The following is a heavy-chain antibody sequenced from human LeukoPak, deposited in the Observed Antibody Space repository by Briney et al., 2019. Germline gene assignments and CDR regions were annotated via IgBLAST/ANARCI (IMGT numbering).Heavy chain of an antibody. J-gene: IGHJ4*02. Sequence: SETLSLTCAVYGGSFSGYYWSWIRQPPGKGLEWIGEINHSGSTNYNPSLKGRVTISVDTSNNQFSLKLSSVTAADTAVYYCARGTMTTVTYYFDYWGQGTLVTVSS. D-gene: IGHD4-17*01. V-gene: IGHV4-34*01. CDR1: GGSFSGYY. CDR2: INHSGST. CDR3: ARGTMTTVTYYFDY.